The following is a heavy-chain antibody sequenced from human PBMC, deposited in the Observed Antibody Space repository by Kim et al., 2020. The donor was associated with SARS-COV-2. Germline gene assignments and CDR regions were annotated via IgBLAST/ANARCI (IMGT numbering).Heavy chain of an antibody. CDR3: AKDRTTMYDYYYGMDV. J-gene: IGHJ6*02. D-gene: IGHD4-17*01. V-gene: IGHV3-33*06. Sequence: SVKGRFTLSRDNSKNTLYLQMNSLRAEDTAVYYCAKDRTTMYDYYYGMDVWGQGTTVTVSS.